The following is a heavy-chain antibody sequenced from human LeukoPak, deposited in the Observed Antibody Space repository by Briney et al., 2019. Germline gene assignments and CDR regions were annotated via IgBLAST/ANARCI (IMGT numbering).Heavy chain of an antibody. CDR2: ISSSSSAI. CDR3: AREMPARPGWFDP. J-gene: IGHJ5*02. CDR1: GFSFSTYS. Sequence: PGGSLRLSCAASGFSFSTYSMNWVRRAPGKGLEWVSHISSSSSAIYYADSVKGRFTISRDNAKNSLYLQMNSLRAEDTAVYYCAREMPARPGWFDPWGQGTLVSVSS. D-gene: IGHD6-6*01. V-gene: IGHV3-48*04.